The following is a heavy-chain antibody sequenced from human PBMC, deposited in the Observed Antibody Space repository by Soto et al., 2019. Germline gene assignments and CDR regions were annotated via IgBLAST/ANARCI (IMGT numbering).Heavy chain of an antibody. CDR3: ARIKWGLDYYSGMDV. V-gene: IGHV1-2*02. CDR2: INPKTAAT. CDR1: GYTFSDYF. Sequence: QVQLVQSGAEVKKSGASVKVSCKASGYTFSDYFIQWLLQAPGQGLEWVAWINPKTAATNYAKKFQDSVTLTSDTSFSTAYLELTRLRPDDTAVYYCARIKWGLDYYSGMDVWGQGTAVTVSS. D-gene: IGHD1-26*01. J-gene: IGHJ6*02.